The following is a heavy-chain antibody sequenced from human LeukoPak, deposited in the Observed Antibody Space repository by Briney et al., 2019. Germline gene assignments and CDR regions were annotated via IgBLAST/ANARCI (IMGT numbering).Heavy chain of an antibody. J-gene: IGHJ6*02. D-gene: IGHD3-16*01. Sequence: SETLSFTCSVSGVSISGHYWTWIRQPPGKGLEWIGQIHYTGKPDYNPSLKSRITISVDTSKNQVSLQVSSVTAADSAIYYCARFGVDYDMDVWGHGTTVTVFS. CDR1: GVSISGHY. CDR2: IHYTGKP. V-gene: IGHV4-59*11. CDR3: ARFGVDYDMDV.